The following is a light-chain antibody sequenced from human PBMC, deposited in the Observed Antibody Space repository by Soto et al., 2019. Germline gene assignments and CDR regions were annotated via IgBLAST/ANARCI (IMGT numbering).Light chain of an antibody. CDR3: GTWDSSLSVVL. J-gene: IGLJ2*01. CDR2: DNN. Sequence: QAVVTQPPSVSAAPGQTVTISCSGSSSNIGRNSVSWYQQLPGTAPKLLIYDNNKRPSGIPDRFSGSKSGTSATLGLTGLQTGYEADYYCGTWDSSLSVVLFGGGTKVTVL. CDR1: SSNIGRNS. V-gene: IGLV1-51*01.